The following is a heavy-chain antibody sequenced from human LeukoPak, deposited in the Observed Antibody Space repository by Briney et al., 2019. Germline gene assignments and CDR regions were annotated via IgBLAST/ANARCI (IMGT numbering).Heavy chain of an antibody. J-gene: IGHJ4*02. D-gene: IGHD3-10*01. CDR2: INHSGST. Sequence: ASETLSLTCAVYGGSFSGYYWSWIRQPPGKGLEWIGEINHSGSTNYNPSLKSRVTMSVDTSKNQFSLKLSSVTAADTAVYYCARDLIVPVGLTGSGSYSTDYWGQGTLVTVSS. CDR3: ARDLIVPVGLTGSGSYSTDY. CDR1: GGSFSGYY. V-gene: IGHV4-34*01.